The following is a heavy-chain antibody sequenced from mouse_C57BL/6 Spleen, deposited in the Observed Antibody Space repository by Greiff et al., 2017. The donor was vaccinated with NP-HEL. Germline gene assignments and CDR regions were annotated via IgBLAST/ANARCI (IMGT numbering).Heavy chain of an antibody. J-gene: IGHJ2*01. D-gene: IGHD3-2*02. CDR2: IDPSDSYT. CDR1: GYTFTSYW. V-gene: IGHV1-69*01. CDR3: AREGVSGEYYFDY. Sequence: QVQLQQPGAELVMPGASVKLSCKASGYTFTSYWMHWVKQRPGQGLEWIGEIDPSDSYTNYNQKFKGKSTLTVDKSSSTAYMQLSSLTSEDSAVYYCAREGVSGEYYFDYWGQGTTLTVSS.